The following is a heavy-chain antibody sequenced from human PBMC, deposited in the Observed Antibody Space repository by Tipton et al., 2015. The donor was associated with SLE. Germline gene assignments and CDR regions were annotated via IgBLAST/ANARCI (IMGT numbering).Heavy chain of an antibody. D-gene: IGHD3/OR15-3a*01. Sequence: TLSLTCSVSGGSLSPFHWTWLRQPPGKGLEWIGYVDHSGSATYNASLMSQATISADTSKNQFSLRLQSVTAADTAVYYCARLIKSDGFWTPRGYFDYWGRGTLVTVSS. V-gene: IGHV4-59*01. CDR1: GGSLSPFH. J-gene: IGHJ4*02. CDR3: ARLIKSDGFWTPRGYFDY. CDR2: VDHSGSA.